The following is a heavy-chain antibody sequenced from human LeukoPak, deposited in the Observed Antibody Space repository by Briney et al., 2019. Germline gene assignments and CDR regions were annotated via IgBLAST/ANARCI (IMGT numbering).Heavy chain of an antibody. CDR2: IIPILGIA. CDR3: ARDHYYDSSGYFFEAWFDP. J-gene: IGHJ5*02. D-gene: IGHD3-22*01. CDR1: GGTFSSYA. Sequence: SVKVSCKASGGTFSSYAISWVRQAPGQGLEWTGRIIPILGIANYAQKFQGRVTITADKSTSTAYMELSSLRSEDTAVYYCARDHYYDSSGYFFEAWFDPWGQGTLVTVSS. V-gene: IGHV1-69*04.